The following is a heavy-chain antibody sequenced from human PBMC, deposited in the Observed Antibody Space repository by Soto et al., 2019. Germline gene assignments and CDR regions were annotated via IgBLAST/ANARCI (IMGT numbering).Heavy chain of an antibody. CDR2: INHSGST. Sequence: SETLSLTCAVHGGSFSGYYWSWIRQPPGKGLEWIGEINHSGSTNYNPSLKSRVTISVDTSKNQFSLKLSSVTAADTAVYYCARGWQQLVYYYYGMDVWGQGTTVTVS. V-gene: IGHV4-34*01. D-gene: IGHD6-13*01. CDR3: ARGWQQLVYYYYGMDV. CDR1: GGSFSGYY. J-gene: IGHJ6*02.